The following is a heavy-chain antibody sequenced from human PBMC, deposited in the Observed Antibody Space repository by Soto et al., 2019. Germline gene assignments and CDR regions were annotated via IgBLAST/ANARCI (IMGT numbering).Heavy chain of an antibody. J-gene: IGHJ4*02. D-gene: IGHD2-2*01. CDR3: AIFPYRQLPRGQNFYF. CDR1: GYSFTSYW. Sequence: GESLKISCKGSGYSFTSYWIGWVRQMPVKGLEWMGIIYPGDSDTRYSPSFQGQVTISADKSISTAYLQWSSLKASDTAMYYCAIFPYRQLPRGQNFYFCGQATQVTVSS. CDR2: IYPGDSDT. V-gene: IGHV5-51*01.